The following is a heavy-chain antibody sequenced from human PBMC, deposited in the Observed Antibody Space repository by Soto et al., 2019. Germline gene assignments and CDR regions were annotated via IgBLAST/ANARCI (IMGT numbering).Heavy chain of an antibody. CDR1: GGSFSGYY. V-gene: IGHV4-34*01. CDR3: ARRPGNWYDP. J-gene: IGHJ5*02. CDR2: INHSGST. Sequence: QVQLQQWGAGLLKPSETLSLTCAVYGGSFSGYYWSWIRQPPGKGLEWIGEINHSGSTNYNPSLKLRVPITVDTPKNRCSLKLSSVTDADTSVYYCARRPGNWYDPWGQGTLVTVAS.